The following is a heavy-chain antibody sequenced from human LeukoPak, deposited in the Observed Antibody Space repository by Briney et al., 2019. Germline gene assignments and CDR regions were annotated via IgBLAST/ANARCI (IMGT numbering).Heavy chain of an antibody. CDR2: IYTSGST. J-gene: IGHJ3*02. Sequence: KPSETLSLTCTVSGGSISSYYWSWIRQPAGKGLEWIGRIYTSGSTKCNPSLESRVTMSVDTSKNQVSLRLSSVTAADTAVYHCASGDANTAAAFDIWGQGTMVTVSS. V-gene: IGHV4-4*07. CDR3: ASGDANTAAAFDI. D-gene: IGHD4-17*01. CDR1: GGSISSYY.